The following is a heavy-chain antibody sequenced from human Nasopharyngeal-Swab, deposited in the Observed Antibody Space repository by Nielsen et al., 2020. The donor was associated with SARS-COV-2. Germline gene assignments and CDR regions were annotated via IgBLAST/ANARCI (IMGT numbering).Heavy chain of an antibody. V-gene: IGHV1-3*04. J-gene: IGHJ2*01. D-gene: IGHD6-13*01. CDR1: GYTFSYYT. CDR3: AREKAAAGTGYWYFDL. Sequence: ASVKVSCKAYGYTFSYYTIHWVRQAPAQRLEWMGWINTEYGNTRYSQKFQGRVTISRDTSARTADMELSSLTSEDTAVYYCAREKAAAGTGYWYFDLWGRGTLVTVSS. CDR2: INTEYGNT.